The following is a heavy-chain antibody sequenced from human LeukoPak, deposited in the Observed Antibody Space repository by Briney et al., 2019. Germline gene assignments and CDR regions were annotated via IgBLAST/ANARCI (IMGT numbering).Heavy chain of an antibody. J-gene: IGHJ4*02. D-gene: IGHD1-14*01. CDR2: IAYDGSRA. CDR1: GFTFGGYG. CDR3: TRYNNDHFDY. Sequence: SSMRGSCAETGFTFGGYGMHWFRKTQGKGLEWVAVIAYDGSRAFYADSVKGRFTISRDNSKNTMSVQMDDLRAEDTAVYYCTRYNNDHFDYWGQGTLVTVSS. V-gene: IGHV3-33*01.